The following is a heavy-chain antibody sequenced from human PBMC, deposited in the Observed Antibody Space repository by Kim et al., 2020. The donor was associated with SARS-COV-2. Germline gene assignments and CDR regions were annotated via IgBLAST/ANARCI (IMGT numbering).Heavy chain of an antibody. V-gene: IGHV4-39*01. J-gene: IGHJ5*01. CDR3: ARQGFAYSSSWYDC. Sequence: SETLSLTCTVSGGSISSSSYYWGWIRQPPGKGLEWIGSIYYSGSTYYNPSLKSRVTISVDTSKNQFSLKLSSVTAADTAVYYCARQGFAYSSSWYDCWGPGTLVTVSS. D-gene: IGHD6-13*01. CDR1: GGSISSSSYY. CDR2: IYYSGST.